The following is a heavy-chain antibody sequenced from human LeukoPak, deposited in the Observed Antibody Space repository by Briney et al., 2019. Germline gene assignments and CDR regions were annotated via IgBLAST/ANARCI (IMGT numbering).Heavy chain of an antibody. Sequence: PSETLSLTCTVSGASLSPYYWSWTRQPPGGGLEWLGEINQSGSTNYNPSLKSRVTISVEKFKNQFSLKLTSVTAADTAMYYCATLGGLYYESHGYPDFDHWGQGTLVTVSS. CDR2: INQSGST. D-gene: IGHD3-22*01. CDR1: GASLSPYY. V-gene: IGHV4-34*01. CDR3: ATLGGLYYESHGYPDFDH. J-gene: IGHJ4*02.